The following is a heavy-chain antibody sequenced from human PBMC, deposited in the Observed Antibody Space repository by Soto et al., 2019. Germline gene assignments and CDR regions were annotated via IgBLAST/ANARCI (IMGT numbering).Heavy chain of an antibody. CDR2: IIPIFGTA. J-gene: IGHJ4*02. V-gene: IGHV1-69*13. Sequence: SVKVSCKASGGTFSSYAISWVRQAPGQGLEWMGGIIPIFGTANYAQKFQGRVTITADESTSTAYMELSSLRSEDTAVYYCARIAPYYYDSSGYVYWGQGTLVTAPQ. D-gene: IGHD3-22*01. CDR3: ARIAPYYYDSSGYVY. CDR1: GGTFSSYA.